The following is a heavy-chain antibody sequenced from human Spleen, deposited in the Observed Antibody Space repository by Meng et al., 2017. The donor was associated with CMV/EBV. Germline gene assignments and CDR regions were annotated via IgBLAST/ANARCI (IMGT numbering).Heavy chain of an antibody. J-gene: IGHJ4*02. CDR1: GFTFSSYS. Sequence: GESLKISCAASGFTFSSYSMSWVRQAPGKGLEWVSVIYSGGSTYYADSVKGRFTISRDNSKNTLYLQMNSLRAEDTAVYYCARARLWGQGTLVTVSS. V-gene: IGHV3-53*01. CDR3: ARARL. CDR2: IYSGGST.